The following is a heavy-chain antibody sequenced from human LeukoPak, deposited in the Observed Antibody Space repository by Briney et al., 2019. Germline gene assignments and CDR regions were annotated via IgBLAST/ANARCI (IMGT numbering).Heavy chain of an antibody. V-gene: IGHV3-23*01. J-gene: IGHJ5*02. Sequence: GGSLRLSCAASGFTFSNYAMNWVRQAPGKGLEWVSGISGSGDNTYYADSVKGRFTISRDNSKNTLYLQMNSLKAEDTAVYYCAKGGRGLKWFDPWGQGTLVTVSS. CDR2: ISGSGDNT. D-gene: IGHD3-16*01. CDR3: AKGGRGLKWFDP. CDR1: GFTFSNYA.